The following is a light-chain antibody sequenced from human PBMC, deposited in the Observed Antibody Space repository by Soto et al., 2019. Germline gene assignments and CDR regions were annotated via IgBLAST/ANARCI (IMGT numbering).Light chain of an antibody. J-gene: IGKJ4*01. V-gene: IGKV3D-15*01. Sequence: EVVMTQSPATVSVSPGERTSLSCRASQSIGTNLGWYQQKPGQAPRLLIIKTSIRAAGVPARFSGSGSGTESTLTISSLQSEDIAVYYCQQYADWPLTFGGGTKVDIK. CDR3: QQYADWPLT. CDR2: KTS. CDR1: QSIGTN.